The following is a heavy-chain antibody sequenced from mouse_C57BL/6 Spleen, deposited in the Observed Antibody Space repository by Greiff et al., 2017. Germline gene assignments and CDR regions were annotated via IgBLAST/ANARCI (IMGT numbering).Heavy chain of an antibody. CDR3: ARRATTVDRYYYAMDY. D-gene: IGHD1-1*01. CDR2: IYPGSGNT. J-gene: IGHJ4*01. V-gene: IGHV1-84*01. CDR1: GYTFTDYY. Sequence: QVQLKESGPELVKPGASVKISCKASGYTFTDYYINWVKQRPGQGLEWIGWIYPGSGNTKYNEKFKGKATLTVDTSSSTAYMQLSSLTSEDSAVYFCARRATTVDRYYYAMDYWGQGTSVTVSS.